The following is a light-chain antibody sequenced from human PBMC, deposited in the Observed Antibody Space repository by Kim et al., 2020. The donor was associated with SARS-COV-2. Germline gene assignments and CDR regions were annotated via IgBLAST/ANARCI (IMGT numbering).Light chain of an antibody. CDR1: QSVLYRSNHKDY. Sequence: DIVMTQSPDSLAVSLGERATINCKSSQSVLYRSNHKDYLAWYQQKPGQPPKLLISWASTRESGVPDRFRGSGSGTDFTLPISSLQPEDVAGYYCEQDRTTPDTFGQGTKLEI. J-gene: IGKJ2*01. CDR2: WAS. V-gene: IGKV4-1*01. CDR3: EQDRTTPDT.